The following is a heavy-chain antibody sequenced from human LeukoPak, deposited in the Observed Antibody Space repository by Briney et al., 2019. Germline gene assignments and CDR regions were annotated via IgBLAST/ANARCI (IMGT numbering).Heavy chain of an antibody. J-gene: IGHJ4*02. D-gene: IGHD6-13*01. V-gene: IGHV3-30-3*01. CDR3: AREVAAFDY. CDR2: ISYDGSNK. CDR1: GFTFSSYA. Sequence: GRSLRLSCAASGFTFSSYAMHWVRQAPGKGLEWVAVISYDGSNKYYADSVKGRFTISRDNSKNTLYLQMNSLRAEDTAVYYCAREVAAFDYWGQGTLVTVSS.